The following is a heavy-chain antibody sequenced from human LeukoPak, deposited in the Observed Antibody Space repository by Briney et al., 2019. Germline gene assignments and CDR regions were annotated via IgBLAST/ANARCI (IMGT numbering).Heavy chain of an antibody. CDR1: GFTFSSYG. Sequence: GGSLRLSCAASGFTFSSYGMHWVRQAPGKGLEWVAFIRYDGSNKKYADSLKGRFTISRDNSKNTLYLQMNSLRAEDTAVYYCAKDGDDILTGLFDYWGQGTLVTVSS. CDR2: IRYDGSNK. CDR3: AKDGDDILTGLFDY. D-gene: IGHD3-9*01. J-gene: IGHJ4*02. V-gene: IGHV3-30*02.